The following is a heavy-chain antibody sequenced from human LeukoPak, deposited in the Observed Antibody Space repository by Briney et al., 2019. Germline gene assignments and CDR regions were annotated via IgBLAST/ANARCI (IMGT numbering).Heavy chain of an antibody. Sequence: GGSLRLSCAASGFTFSDYYMSWIRQAPGKGLEWVSYISSSGSTIYYADSVKGRFTISRDNAKNSLYLQMNSLRAEDTAVYYCARDQYDTWSRRGNFDSWGQGTLVIVSS. J-gene: IGHJ4*02. CDR1: GFTFSDYY. V-gene: IGHV3-11*01. D-gene: IGHD3-3*01. CDR2: ISSSGSTI. CDR3: ARDQYDTWSRRGNFDS.